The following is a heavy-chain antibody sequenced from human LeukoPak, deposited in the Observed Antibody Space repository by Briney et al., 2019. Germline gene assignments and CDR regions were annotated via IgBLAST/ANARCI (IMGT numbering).Heavy chain of an antibody. CDR1: GGSISSYY. V-gene: IGHV4-59*08. CDR3: ARLDIFSGNGY. D-gene: IGHD2-2*03. J-gene: IGHJ4*02. CDR2: IHYSGST. Sequence: SETLSLTCTVSGGSISSYYWSWIRQPPGKGLEWIAYIHYSGSTNYNPSLRSRVTISVDTSKNQFSLKLSSVTAADTAVYYCARLDIFSGNGYWGQRTLVTVSS.